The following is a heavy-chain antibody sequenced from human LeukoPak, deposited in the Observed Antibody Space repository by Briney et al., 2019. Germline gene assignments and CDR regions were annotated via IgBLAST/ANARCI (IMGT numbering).Heavy chain of an antibody. CDR1: GYTFTGYY. D-gene: IGHD4-17*01. CDR3: ARGNDYGDAVYYYYYMDV. V-gene: IGHV1-2*02. CDR2: INPNSGGT. Sequence: ASVKVSCKASGYTFTGYYMHWVRQAPGQGLEWMGWINPNSGGTNYAQKFQGRVTMTRDTSISTAYMELSRLRSDDTAVYYCARGNDYGDAVYYYYYMDVWGKGTTVTVSS. J-gene: IGHJ6*03.